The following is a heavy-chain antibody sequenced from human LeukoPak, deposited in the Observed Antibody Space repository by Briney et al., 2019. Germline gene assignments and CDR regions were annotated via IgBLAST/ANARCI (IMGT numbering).Heavy chain of an antibody. D-gene: IGHD1-7*01. Sequence: SETLSLTCAVYGGSFSGYYWSWIRQPPGKGLEWIGEINHSGSTNYNPSLKSRVTISVDTSKNQFSLRLSSVTAADTAVYYCARERKGAGTCQLFQSCENWFDPWGQGTLVTVSS. CDR2: INHSGST. J-gene: IGHJ5*02. CDR3: ARERKGAGTCQLFQSCENWFDP. V-gene: IGHV4-34*01. CDR1: GGSFSGYY.